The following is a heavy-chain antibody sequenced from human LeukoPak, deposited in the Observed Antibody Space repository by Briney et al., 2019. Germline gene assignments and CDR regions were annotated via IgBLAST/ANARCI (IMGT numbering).Heavy chain of an antibody. D-gene: IGHD1-26*01. J-gene: IGHJ4*02. CDR3: ARDRIVGATAGDY. V-gene: IGHV4-39*07. CDR1: GGSISSSSYY. CDR2: IYYSGST. Sequence: SETLSLTCTVSGGSISSSSYYWGWIRQPPGKGLEWIGSIYYSGSTYYNPSLKSRVTISVDTSKNQFSLKLSSVTAADTAVYYCARDRIVGATAGDYWGQGTLVTVSS.